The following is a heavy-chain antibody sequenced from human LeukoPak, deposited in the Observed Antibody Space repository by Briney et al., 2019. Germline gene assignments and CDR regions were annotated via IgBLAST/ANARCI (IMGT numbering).Heavy chain of an antibody. CDR2: MYNKGST. CDR1: GGSISSYY. Sequence: PSETLSLTCTVSGGSISSYYWSWIRQPPGKGLEWIGYMYNKGSTNYNPSFKSRVTTSVDTSKNQFSLKLRSLTAADTAVYYCARDRPGIAVAGDAFDIWGQGTMVTVSS. V-gene: IGHV4-59*01. CDR3: ARDRPGIAVAGDAFDI. J-gene: IGHJ3*02. D-gene: IGHD6-19*01.